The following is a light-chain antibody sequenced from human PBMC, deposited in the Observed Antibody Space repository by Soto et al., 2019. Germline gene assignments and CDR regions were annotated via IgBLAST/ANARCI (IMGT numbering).Light chain of an antibody. CDR2: GAS. CDR1: QSVSGN. CDR3: QQYNNWPL. V-gene: IGKV3-15*01. Sequence: EIVMTQSPVTLSVSPGERATLSCRASQSVSGNLAWYQQKPGQAPRLLIYGASTRATGIPARFSGSGSGTEFTLAISSLQSEDFAVYYCQQYNNWPLFGQGTKVDIK. J-gene: IGKJ1*01.